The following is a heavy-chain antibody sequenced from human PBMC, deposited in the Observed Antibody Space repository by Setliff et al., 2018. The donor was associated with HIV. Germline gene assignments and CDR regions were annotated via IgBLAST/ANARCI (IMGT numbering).Heavy chain of an antibody. CDR3: ARQPSGFLNPKDSFDF. V-gene: IGHV5-51*01. CDR1: GTSFTNYW. CDR2: IYPGDSDT. Sequence: GESLKISCQGSGTSFTNYWIGWVRQLPGKGLEWMGIIYPGDSDTKSSPSFQVQVSISADKSTSTAFLQWISLKASDTATYSCARQPSGFLNPKDSFDFWGQGTRVTVSS. J-gene: IGHJ3*01.